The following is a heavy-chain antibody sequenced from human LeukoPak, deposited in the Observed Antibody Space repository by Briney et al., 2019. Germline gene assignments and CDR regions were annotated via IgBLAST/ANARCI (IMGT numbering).Heavy chain of an antibody. Sequence: GGSLRLSCAASGFTFSSYSMNWVRQAPGKGLEWVSSISSSSSYIYCADSVKGRFTISRDNSKNTLYLQMNSLRAEDTAVYYCAKDTGMLGATGNFDYWGQGTLVTVSS. V-gene: IGHV3-21*01. CDR2: ISSSSSYI. D-gene: IGHD1-26*01. CDR3: AKDTGMLGATGNFDY. J-gene: IGHJ4*02. CDR1: GFTFSSYS.